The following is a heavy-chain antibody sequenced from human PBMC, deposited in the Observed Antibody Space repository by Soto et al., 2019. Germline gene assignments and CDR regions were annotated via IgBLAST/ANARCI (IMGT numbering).Heavy chain of an antibody. CDR3: AKGTQFFYYYAMDV. J-gene: IGHJ6*02. CDR2: LSGSGDTT. Sequence: ELQLLECGGGLAQPGGSLRLSCAASGFTFSSYGMNWVRQAPGKGLEWVSALSGSGDTTYYADSVRGRFSISRDNSKNTLYLQMSSLRGEDTAVYYCAKGTQFFYYYAMDVWGQGTTVTVSS. CDR1: GFTFSSYG. V-gene: IGHV3-23*01.